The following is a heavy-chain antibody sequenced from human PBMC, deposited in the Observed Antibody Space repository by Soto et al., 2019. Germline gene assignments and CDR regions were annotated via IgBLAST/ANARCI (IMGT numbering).Heavy chain of an antibody. V-gene: IGHV3-30-3*01. CDR1: GFTFSSYA. Sequence: PGGSLRLSCAASGFTFSSYAMHWVRQAPGKGLEWVAVISYDGSNKYYADSVKGRFTISRDNSKNTLYLQMNSLRAEDTAVYYCAREVVPAAMALPYYYYYGMDVWGQGTTVTVSS. CDR3: AREVVPAAMALPYYYYYGMDV. CDR2: ISYDGSNK. D-gene: IGHD2-2*01. J-gene: IGHJ6*01.